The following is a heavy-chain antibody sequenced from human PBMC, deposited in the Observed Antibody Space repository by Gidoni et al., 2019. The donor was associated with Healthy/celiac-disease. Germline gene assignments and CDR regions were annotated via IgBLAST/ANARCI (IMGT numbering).Heavy chain of an antibody. J-gene: IGHJ6*02. CDR2: ISYDGSNK. CDR3: ARDPGIAAAGRGSLGWGPANYYYYGMDV. D-gene: IGHD6-13*01. CDR1: GFTFSSYA. V-gene: IGHV3-30-3*01. Sequence: QLQLVESGGGVVQPGRSLRLFCAASGFTFSSYAMHWVRQAQGKGLEWVAVISYDGSNKYYADSVKGRFTISRDNSKNTLYLQMNSLRAEDTAVYYCARDPGIAAAGRGSLGWGPANYYYYGMDVWGQGTTVTVSS.